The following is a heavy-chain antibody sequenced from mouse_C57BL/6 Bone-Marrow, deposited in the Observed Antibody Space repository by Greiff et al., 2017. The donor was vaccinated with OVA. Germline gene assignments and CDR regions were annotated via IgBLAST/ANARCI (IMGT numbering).Heavy chain of an antibody. J-gene: IGHJ3*01. CDR1: GYAFTNYL. Sequence: QVQLQQSGAELVRPGTSVKVSCKASGYAFTNYLIEWVKQRPGQGLEWIGVINPGSGGTNYNEKFKGKATLTADKSSSTAYMQLSSLTSEDSAVYFCARVDGYYGFAYWGQGTLVTVSA. D-gene: IGHD2-3*01. V-gene: IGHV1-54*01. CDR2: INPGSGGT. CDR3: ARVDGYYGFAY.